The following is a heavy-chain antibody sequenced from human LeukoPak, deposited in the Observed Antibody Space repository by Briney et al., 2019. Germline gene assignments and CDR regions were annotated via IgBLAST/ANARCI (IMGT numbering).Heavy chain of an antibody. CDR1: GFTFNNCG. J-gene: IGHJ3*02. CDR2: IRYDGSNK. D-gene: IGHD5-12*01. Sequence: PGGSLRLSCAASGFTFNNCGMHWVRQAPGQGLEWVTFIRYDGSNKYYVDSVKGRFTISRDNSKNTMDLQMNSLRTEDTAVYYCAKARSGPNDAFDIWGQGTMVTVSS. V-gene: IGHV3-30*02. CDR3: AKARSGPNDAFDI.